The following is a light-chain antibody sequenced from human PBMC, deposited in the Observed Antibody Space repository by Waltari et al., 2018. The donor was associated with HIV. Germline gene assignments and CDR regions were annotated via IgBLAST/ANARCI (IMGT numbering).Light chain of an antibody. CDR2: DVT. CDR1: TSDVGSYNF. CDR3: SSYANTNSVI. J-gene: IGLJ2*01. Sequence: QSALTQPASVSGSPGQSITIPSSGTTSDVGSYNFVSWYQKHPGKAPKLLIHDVTNRASGASTRFSGSKSGKTAYLTISGLQTEDEADYYCSSYANTNSVIFGGGTKLTVL. V-gene: IGLV2-14*03.